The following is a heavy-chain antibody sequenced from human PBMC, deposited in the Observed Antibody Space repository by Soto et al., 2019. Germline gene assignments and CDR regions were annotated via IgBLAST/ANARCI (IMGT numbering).Heavy chain of an antibody. V-gene: IGHV3-48*03. D-gene: IGHD3-3*01. J-gene: IGHJ6*02. CDR2: ISGSGSTI. Sequence: PGWSMRLSCAASGFIFSNYAMSWVRQAPGKGLEWISYISGSGSTIYYADSVKGRFTISRDNAKKSLYLQMNSLRAEDTAVYYCAREVTVFGVIIPTPMDVWGQGTTVTVSS. CDR1: GFIFSNYA. CDR3: AREVTVFGVIIPTPMDV.